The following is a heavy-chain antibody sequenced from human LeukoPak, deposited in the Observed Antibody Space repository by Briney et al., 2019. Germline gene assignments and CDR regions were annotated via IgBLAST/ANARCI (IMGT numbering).Heavy chain of an antibody. CDR1: GYTFTDYY. CDR3: AREYYDGSGLKYAFDI. D-gene: IGHD3-22*01. Sequence: ASVKVSCKTSGYTFTDYYMHWVRQAPGQGLEWMGCIDPSSGGTKYQQRFQGRVTVTRDTSSSTAYMELSNLRFDDTAVYFCAREYYDGSGLKYAFDIWGQGTMVTVSS. CDR2: IDPSSGGT. V-gene: IGHV1-2*02. J-gene: IGHJ3*02.